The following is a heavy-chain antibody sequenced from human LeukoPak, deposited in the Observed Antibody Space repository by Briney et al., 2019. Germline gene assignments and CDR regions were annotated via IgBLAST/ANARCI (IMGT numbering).Heavy chain of an antibody. V-gene: IGHV3-30*02. CDR1: GFTFSSYG. CDR3: AKLFDSSGFDY. J-gene: IGHJ4*02. Sequence: GGSLRLSCAASGFTFSSYGMHWVRQAPGKGLEWVAFIRYDGGNKYYADPVKGRFTISRDNSKNTLYLQMNSLRAEDTAVYYCAKLFDSSGFDYWGQGTLVTVSS. CDR2: IRYDGGNK. D-gene: IGHD3-22*01.